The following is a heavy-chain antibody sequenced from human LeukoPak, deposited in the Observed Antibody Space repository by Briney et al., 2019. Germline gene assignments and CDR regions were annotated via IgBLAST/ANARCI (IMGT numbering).Heavy chain of an antibody. CDR1: GYSISSGYY. J-gene: IGHJ3*02. Sequence: SETLSLTCTVSGYSISSGYYWGWIRQPPGKGLEWIGSIYHSGSTYYNPSLKSRVTISVDTSKNQFSLKLSSVTAADTAVYYCARGGRYSSSWYWGHAFDIWGQGTVVTVSS. CDR3: ARGGRYSSSWYWGHAFDI. CDR2: IYHSGST. D-gene: IGHD6-13*01. V-gene: IGHV4-38-2*02.